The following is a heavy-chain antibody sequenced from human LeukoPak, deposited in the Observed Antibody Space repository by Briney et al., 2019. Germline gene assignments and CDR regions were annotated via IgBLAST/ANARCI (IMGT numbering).Heavy chain of an antibody. J-gene: IGHJ5*02. D-gene: IGHD3-22*01. Sequence: SETLSLTCAVYGGSFSGYYWSWIRQPPGKGLEWIGEINHSGSTNYNPSLKSRVTISVDTSKNQFSLKLSSVTAADTAVYYCARGLGYYDSSGYYLNWFDPWGQGTLVTVSS. CDR2: INHSGST. CDR3: ARGLGYYDSSGYYLNWFDP. CDR1: GGSFSGYY. V-gene: IGHV4-34*01.